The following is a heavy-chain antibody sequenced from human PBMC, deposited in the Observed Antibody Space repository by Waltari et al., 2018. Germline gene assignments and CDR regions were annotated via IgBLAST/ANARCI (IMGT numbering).Heavy chain of an antibody. J-gene: IGHJ3*02. CDR1: GGSISSSSYY. CDR2: IYYSGST. D-gene: IGHD1-26*01. V-gene: IGHV4-39*07. Sequence: QLQLQESGPGLVKPSETLSLTCTVSGGSISSSSYYWGWIRQPPGKGLEWIGSIYYSGSTYYNPSLKSRVTISVDTSKNQFSLKLSSVTAADTAVYYCARQYGSQGPSAFDIWGQGTMVTVSS. CDR3: ARQYGSQGPSAFDI.